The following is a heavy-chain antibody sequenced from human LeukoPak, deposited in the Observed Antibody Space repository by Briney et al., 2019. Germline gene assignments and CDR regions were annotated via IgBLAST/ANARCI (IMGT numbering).Heavy chain of an antibody. D-gene: IGHD4-17*01. CDR2: ISSNGGNT. J-gene: IGHJ4*02. CDR3: AKGREALGDSRFDY. Sequence: GASLRLSCAASIFTFSNYAMSWVRQAPGKGLEWVSTISSNGGNTYYADSLKGRFTISRDNSRNTLSLQMNDLRAEDTAIYYCAKGREALGDSRFDYWGQGTLVTVSS. V-gene: IGHV3-23*01. CDR1: IFTFSNYA.